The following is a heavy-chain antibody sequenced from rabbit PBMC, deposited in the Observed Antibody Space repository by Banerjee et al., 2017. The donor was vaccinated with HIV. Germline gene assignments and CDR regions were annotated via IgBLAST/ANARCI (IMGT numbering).Heavy chain of an antibody. J-gene: IGHJ6*01. CDR3: ARDTGTSFSTYGMDL. V-gene: IGHV1S45*01. Sequence: QEQLVESGGGLVKPVGSLKLSCTASGFSFSNKAVMCWVRQAPGKGLEWIACINAVTGKAVYASWAKGRFTFSKTSSTTVTLQMTSLTVADTATYFCARDTGTSFSTYGMDLWGPGTLVTVS. D-gene: IGHD7-1*01. CDR1: GFSFSNKAV. CDR2: INAVTGKA.